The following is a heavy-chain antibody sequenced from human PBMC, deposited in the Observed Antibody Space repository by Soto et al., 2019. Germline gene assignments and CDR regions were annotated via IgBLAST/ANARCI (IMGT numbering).Heavy chain of an antibody. CDR2: ISGSGSST. V-gene: IGHV3-23*01. J-gene: IGHJ4*02. Sequence: GGSLRLSCAASGFTFSSYAMSWVRQAPGKGLEWVSAISGSGSSTYYADSVKGRLTISRDNSKNTLYLQMNSLRAEDTAVYYCAKGLPYSSGWYRSGLFDYWGQGTLVTVSS. CDR3: AKGLPYSSGWYRSGLFDY. D-gene: IGHD6-19*01. CDR1: GFTFSSYA.